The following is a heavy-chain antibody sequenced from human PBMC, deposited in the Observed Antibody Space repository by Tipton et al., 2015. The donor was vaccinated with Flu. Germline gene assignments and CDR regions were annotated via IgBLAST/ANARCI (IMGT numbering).Heavy chain of an antibody. D-gene: IGHD6-19*01. J-gene: IGHJ3*02. Sequence: TLSLTCAVSGGSISGGAFSRSWIRQPPGKGLEWIGNIYDSGITYYNPSPQSRVTMSVDKSKNHVSLKFISVTAADTAMYYCASSRSGWTDAFDIWGQGTMLTVSS. CDR3: ASSRSGWTDAFDI. CDR1: GGSISGGAFS. V-gene: IGHV4-30-2*01. CDR2: IYDSGIT.